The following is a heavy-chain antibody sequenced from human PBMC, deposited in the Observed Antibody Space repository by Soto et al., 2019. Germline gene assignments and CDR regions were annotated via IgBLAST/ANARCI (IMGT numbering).Heavy chain of an antibody. CDR3: VRTSGYYLYDY. CDR2: FDPEDGKT. V-gene: IGHV1-24*01. CDR1: GYTLTELS. D-gene: IGHD3-22*01. Sequence: ASVKVSCKVSGYTLTELSMHWVRQAPGKGLEWMGGFDPEDGKTTSAQKFQGRVTVTKDTSTDTAYMELSSLRSEDTAVYYCVRTSGYYLYDYWGQGTLVTVSS. J-gene: IGHJ4*02.